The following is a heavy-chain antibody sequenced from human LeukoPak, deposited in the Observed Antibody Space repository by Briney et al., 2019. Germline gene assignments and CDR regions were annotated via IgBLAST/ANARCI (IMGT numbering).Heavy chain of an antibody. CDR2: ISIYNGNT. CDR1: GYSFTSYG. D-gene: IGHD3-10*01. V-gene: IGHV1-18*01. CDR3: ARELYASGLGDY. Sequence: ASVKVSCKASGYSFTSYGLSWVRQAPGQGLEWMGWISIYNGNTNYTQKLQGRLTMTRDTSTSTAYMELRGLKSDDTAIYYCARELYASGLGDYWGQGTLVIVSS. J-gene: IGHJ4*02.